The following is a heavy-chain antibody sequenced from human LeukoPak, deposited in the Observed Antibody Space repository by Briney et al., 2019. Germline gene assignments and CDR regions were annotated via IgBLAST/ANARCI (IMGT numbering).Heavy chain of an antibody. CDR3: ARASTTFDD. D-gene: IGHD1-14*01. J-gene: IGHJ4*02. V-gene: IGHV4-59*01. CDR2: VSDGGRT. CDR1: GGSITSYY. Sequence: PSETLSLTCSVSGGSITSYYWSWIRQPPGKGLEWIGHVSDGGRTNYSPSLRSRVSISVDTSKNQSSLKLNSVTAADTAVYFCARASTTFDDWGQRTLVTVSS.